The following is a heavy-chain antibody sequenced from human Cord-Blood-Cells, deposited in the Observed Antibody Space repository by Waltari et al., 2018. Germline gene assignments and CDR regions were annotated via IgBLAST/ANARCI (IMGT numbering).Heavy chain of an antibody. D-gene: IGHD2-2*01. CDR2: IYTSGST. Sequence: GSISSYYWSWIRQPAGKGLEWIGRIYTSGSTNYNPSLKSRVTMSVDTSKNQFSLKLSSVTAADTAVYYCARYFRDCSSTSCYDPDRAFDIWGQGTMVTVSS. CDR3: ARYFRDCSSTSCYDPDRAFDI. V-gene: IGHV4-59*10. J-gene: IGHJ3*02. CDR1: GSISSYY.